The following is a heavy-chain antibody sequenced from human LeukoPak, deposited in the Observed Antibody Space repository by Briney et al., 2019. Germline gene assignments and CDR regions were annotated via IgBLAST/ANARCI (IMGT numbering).Heavy chain of an antibody. V-gene: IGHV3-53*01. CDR2: IYSGGST. J-gene: IGHJ4*02. CDR3: AKGYYDFLTGYILDY. D-gene: IGHD3-9*01. CDR1: GFTFSSYE. Sequence: GGSLRLSCAASGFTFSSYEMNWVRQAPGKGLEWVSVIYSGGSTYYADSVKGRFTISSDNSKNTLYLQMNSLRAEDTAVYYCAKGYYDFLTGYILDYWGQGTLVTVSP.